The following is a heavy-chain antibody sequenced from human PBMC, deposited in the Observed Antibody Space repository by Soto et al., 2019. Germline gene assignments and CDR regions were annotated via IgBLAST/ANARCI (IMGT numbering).Heavy chain of an antibody. CDR3: ARALPLRGGPAGHYYYFYGMDV. CDR2: IYYSGST. J-gene: IGHJ6*02. CDR1: GGSISSYY. V-gene: IGHV4-59*01. D-gene: IGHD2-2*01. Sequence: PSETLSLTCTVSGGSISSYYWSWIRQPPGKGLEWIGYIYYSGSTNYNPSLKSRVTISVDTSKNQFSLQLSSVTAADTAVYYCARALPLRGGPAGHYYYFYGMDVWGQGTTVTVSS.